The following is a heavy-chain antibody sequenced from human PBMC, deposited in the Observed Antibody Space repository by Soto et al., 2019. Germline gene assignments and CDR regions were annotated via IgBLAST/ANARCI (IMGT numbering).Heavy chain of an antibody. CDR1: GFSFSTYW. CDR2: IKQDASEK. CDR3: ARTAAGPDY. J-gene: IGHJ4*02. Sequence: GGSLRLSCAASGFSFSTYWMTWVRQAPGKGLEWVANIKQDASEKYYLDSVKGRFTISRDNAKNSLYLQMNSLRAEDTALYYCARTAAGPDYWGQGTLVTVSS. D-gene: IGHD6-13*01. V-gene: IGHV3-7*05.